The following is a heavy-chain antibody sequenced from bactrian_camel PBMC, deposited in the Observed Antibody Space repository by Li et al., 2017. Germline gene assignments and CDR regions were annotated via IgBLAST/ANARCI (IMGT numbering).Heavy chain of an antibody. CDR2: IARGGTLS. J-gene: IGHJ4*01. CDR1: GYTYKINC. D-gene: IGHD7*01. Sequence: HVQLVESGGGSVKAGGSLTLTCVASGYTYKINCMGWFREAPGKEREGVAWIARGGTLSSYADSVNGRFTISQDNAKTTMSLPMNSLKSEVTVAYYCAADRRLRMGPPTDWFSPTPTENTGARGPRSPSP. V-gene: IGHV3S1*01. CDR3: AADRRLRMGPPTDWFSPTPTENT.